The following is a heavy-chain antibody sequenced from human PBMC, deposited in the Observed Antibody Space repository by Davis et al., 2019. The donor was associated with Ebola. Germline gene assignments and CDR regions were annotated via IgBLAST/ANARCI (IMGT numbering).Heavy chain of an antibody. CDR1: GYTFTSYY. CDR2: INPSGGST. V-gene: IGHV1-46*01. J-gene: IGHJ4*02. D-gene: IGHD5-24*01. CDR3: ARGDGPFDY. Sequence: ASVKVSCKASGYTFTSYYMHWVRQAPGQGLEWMGIINPSGGSTSYAQKFQGRVTITADKSTSTAYMELSRLRSDDTAVYYCARGDGPFDYWGQGTLVTVSS.